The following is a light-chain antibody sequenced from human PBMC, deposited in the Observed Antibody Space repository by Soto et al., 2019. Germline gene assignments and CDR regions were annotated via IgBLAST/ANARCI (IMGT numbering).Light chain of an antibody. V-gene: IGKV3D-15*01. Sequence: EIVLTQSPATLSVSPGERAALSCRASQSVSNNLARYQQKPGQPPRLLIFGASTRATGIPARFSGSGSEAEFALTISTLQSEDFAVYYCQQYSVWPLTFGGGTKVDIK. J-gene: IGKJ4*01. CDR1: QSVSNN. CDR3: QQYSVWPLT. CDR2: GAS.